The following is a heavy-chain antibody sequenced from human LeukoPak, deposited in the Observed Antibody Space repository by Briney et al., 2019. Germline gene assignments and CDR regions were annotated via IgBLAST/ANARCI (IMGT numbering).Heavy chain of an antibody. Sequence: GGSLRLSCAASGFTFSSYWMSWVRQAPGKGLEWVANIKQDGSEKYYVDSVKGRFTISRDNAKNSLYLQMNSLRAEDTAVYYCARRYCSSTNCYAFDHWGQGTLVTVSS. J-gene: IGHJ4*02. CDR3: ARRYCSSTNCYAFDH. CDR2: IKQDGSEK. V-gene: IGHV3-7*01. D-gene: IGHD2-2*01. CDR1: GFTFSSYW.